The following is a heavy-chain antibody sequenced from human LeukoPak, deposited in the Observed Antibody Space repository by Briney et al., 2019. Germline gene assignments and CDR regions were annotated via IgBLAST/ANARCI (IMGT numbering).Heavy chain of an antibody. CDR2: ISNRGTT. CDR1: GGSISSYH. CDR3: ARRVRPHWFFDL. V-gene: IGHV4-59*08. J-gene: IGHJ2*01. Sequence: SETLSLTCTVSGGSISSYHWSWIRQPPGKGLEWVAYISNRGTTNYNPSLTGRVTISLDTSQNQFSLMLTSLTAADTALYYCARRVRPHWFFDLWGRGTLVTVSS.